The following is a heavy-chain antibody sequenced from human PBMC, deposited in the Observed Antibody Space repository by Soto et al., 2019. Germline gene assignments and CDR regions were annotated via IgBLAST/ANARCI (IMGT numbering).Heavy chain of an antibody. CDR1: GFTFSSYA. D-gene: IGHD5-12*01. V-gene: IGHV3-23*01. CDR3: AKETIVATYYYYYYGMDV. J-gene: IGHJ6*02. CDR2: ISGSGGST. Sequence: EVQLLESGGGLVQPGGSLRLSCAASGFTFSSYAMSWVRQAPGKGLEWVSAISGSGGSTYYADSVKGRFTISRDNSKNTLYLQMNSLRAEDTAVYYCAKETIVATYYYYYYGMDVWGQGTTVTVSS.